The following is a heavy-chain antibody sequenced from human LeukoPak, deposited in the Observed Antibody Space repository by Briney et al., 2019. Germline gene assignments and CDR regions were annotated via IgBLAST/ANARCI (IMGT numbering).Heavy chain of an antibody. D-gene: IGHD6-13*01. Sequence: SETLSLTCAVYGGSFSGHYWSWIRQPPGKGLEWIGEIDQSGSTNYNPSLKSRVSISVQTFKNQFSLKLSSVTAADTAVYYCARGVTGYSRTYYFDYWGQGTLVTISS. CDR3: ARGVTGYSRTYYFDY. V-gene: IGHV4-34*01. J-gene: IGHJ4*02. CDR2: IDQSGST. CDR1: GGSFSGHY.